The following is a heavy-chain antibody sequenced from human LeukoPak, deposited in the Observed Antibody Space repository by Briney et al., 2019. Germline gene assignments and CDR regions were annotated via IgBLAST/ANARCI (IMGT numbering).Heavy chain of an antibody. CDR3: ARDSGYDYGGFDY. J-gene: IGHJ4*02. CDR1: GFTFSSYA. Sequence: GGSLRLSCAASGFTFSSYAMNWVRQAPGKGLEWVSYISSSGSTIYYADSVKGRFTISRDNAKNSLYLQMNSLRAEDTAVYYCARDSGYDYGGFDYWGQGTLVTVSS. CDR2: ISSSGSTI. D-gene: IGHD5-12*01. V-gene: IGHV3-48*03.